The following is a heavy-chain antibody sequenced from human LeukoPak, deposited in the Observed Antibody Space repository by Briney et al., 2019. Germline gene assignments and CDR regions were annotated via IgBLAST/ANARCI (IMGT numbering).Heavy chain of an antibody. Sequence: GGSLRLSCAASGFTFSNAWMSWVRQAPGKGLEWVAYIRNDGSNNYYEDSVKGRFTISRDNSKNTLYLQMNSLRPEDTAMYFCAKDPGYRDFWGQGTLVTVSS. V-gene: IGHV3-30*02. CDR3: AKDPGYRDF. CDR1: GFTFSNAW. J-gene: IGHJ4*02. D-gene: IGHD5-18*01. CDR2: IRNDGSNN.